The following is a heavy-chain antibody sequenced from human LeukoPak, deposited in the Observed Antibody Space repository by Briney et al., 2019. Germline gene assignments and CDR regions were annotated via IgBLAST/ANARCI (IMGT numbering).Heavy chain of an antibody. CDR1: GGSISSYY. J-gene: IGHJ3*02. CDR2: IYTSGST. Sequence: SETLSLTCTVSGGSISSYYWSWIRQPAGKGLEWIGRIYTSGSTNYNPSLKSRVTMSVDTSKNQFSLKLSSVTAADTAVYYCARNTQPASIITMIAVGGAFDIWGQGTMVTVSS. V-gene: IGHV4-4*07. CDR3: ARNTQPASIITMIAVGGAFDI. D-gene: IGHD3-22*01.